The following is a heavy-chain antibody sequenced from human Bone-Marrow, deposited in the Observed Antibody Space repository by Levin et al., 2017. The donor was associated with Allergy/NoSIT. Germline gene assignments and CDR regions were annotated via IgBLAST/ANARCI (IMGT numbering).Heavy chain of an antibody. CDR3: ARANSGDYADY. V-gene: IGHV1-46*01. CDR1: GYTFTTYY. D-gene: IGHD4-17*01. CDR2: INPSGGST. Sequence: GGSLRLSCKASGYTFTTYYMHWVRQAPGQGLEWMGIINPSGGSTGYAQKFQGRLTMTRDTSTSTVYMELSSLRSEDTAVYYCARANSGDYADYWGQGTLVTVSS. J-gene: IGHJ4*02.